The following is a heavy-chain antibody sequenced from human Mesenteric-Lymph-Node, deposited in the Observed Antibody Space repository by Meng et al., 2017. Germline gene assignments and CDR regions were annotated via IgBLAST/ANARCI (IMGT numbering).Heavy chain of an antibody. CDR1: GGTFSSYT. CDR3: ARVADIPLGMDV. Sequence: SVKVSCKASGGTFSSYTISWVRQAPGQGLEWMGGIIPILGIANYAQKFQGRVTITADKSTSTAYMELSSLRSEDTAVYYCARVADIPLGMDVWGQGTTVTVSS. J-gene: IGHJ6*02. V-gene: IGHV1-69*10. CDR2: IIPILGIA. D-gene: IGHD2-15*01.